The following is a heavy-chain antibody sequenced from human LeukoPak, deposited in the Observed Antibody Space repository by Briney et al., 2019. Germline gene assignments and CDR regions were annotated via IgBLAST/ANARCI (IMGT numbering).Heavy chain of an antibody. CDR1: GFAFSSFA. CDR2: ISYDGITE. V-gene: IGHV3-30*04. J-gene: IGHJ6*04. CDR3: AELGITMIGGV. D-gene: IGHD3-10*02. Sequence: GGSLRLSCAASGFAFSSFAMHWVRQTPGKGLEWVSLISYDGITEDYSDSVKGRFTISRDNFKNSLYLQMNSLRAEDTAVYYCAELGITMIGGVWGKGTTVTISS.